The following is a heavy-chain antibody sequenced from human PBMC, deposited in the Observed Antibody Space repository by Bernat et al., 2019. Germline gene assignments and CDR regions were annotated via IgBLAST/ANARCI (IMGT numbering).Heavy chain of an antibody. CDR3: ARSWIQLSNWFDP. J-gene: IGHJ5*02. Sequence: EVQLVESGGGLVKPGGSLRLSCAASGFTFSSYSMNWVRQAPGKGLEWVSSISSSSSYIYYADSVKGRFTISRDNAKNSLYLQMNSLRAEDTAVYYCARSWIQLSNWFDPWGQGTLVTVSP. V-gene: IGHV3-21*01. D-gene: IGHD5-18*01. CDR1: GFTFSSYS. CDR2: ISSSSSYI.